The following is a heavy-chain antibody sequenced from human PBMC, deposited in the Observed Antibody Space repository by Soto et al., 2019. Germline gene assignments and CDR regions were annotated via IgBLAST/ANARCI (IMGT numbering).Heavy chain of an antibody. CDR3: ARVTSTGNYYGDV. CDR1: GFSFSYYG. J-gene: IGHJ6*03. V-gene: IGHV3-48*01. CDR2: ISTSSSNI. Sequence: EVQLVESGGGLVQPGGSLRLSCAASGFSFSYYGMNWVRQAPGKGLEWVSYISTSSSNIYYADSVKGRFTISRDNAKKSVSLQMTRLRAAVTAGYDGARVTSTGNYYGDVWGTGTRVTVP. D-gene: IGHD2-2*01.